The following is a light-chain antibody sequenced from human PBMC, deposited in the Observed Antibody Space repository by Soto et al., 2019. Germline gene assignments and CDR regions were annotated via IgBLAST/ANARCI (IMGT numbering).Light chain of an antibody. V-gene: IGLV1-44*01. CDR2: NND. Sequence: QSVLSQPPSASGTPGQGVTISCSGSYSNIGNTVVTWYQLLPGTAPKLLIYNNDHRPSGVPDRFAGSKSGTSASLAISGLQAADEAEYYCHSYDDSLSGSVFGGGTKVTVL. CDR3: HSYDDSLSGSV. CDR1: YSNIGNTV. J-gene: IGLJ3*02.